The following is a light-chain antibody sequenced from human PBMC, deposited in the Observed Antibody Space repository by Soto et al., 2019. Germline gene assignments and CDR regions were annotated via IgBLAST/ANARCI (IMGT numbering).Light chain of an antibody. V-gene: IGLV2-14*01. J-gene: IGLJ1*01. CDR1: SSDVGGYNY. Sequence: QSVLTQPASVSGSPGQSITISCTGTSSDVGGYNYVSWYQQHPGKAPKLMIYEVSNRPSGVSNRFSASKSGNTASLTISGLQAEDGTDYYCSSYTSSGTYVFGTGTKVTVL. CDR3: SSYTSSGTYV. CDR2: EVS.